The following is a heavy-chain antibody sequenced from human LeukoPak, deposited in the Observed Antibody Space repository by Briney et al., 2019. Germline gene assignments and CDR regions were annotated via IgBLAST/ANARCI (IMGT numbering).Heavy chain of an antibody. J-gene: IGHJ5*02. V-gene: IGHV1-2*04. CDR3: AGVVGATNNSFDP. Sequence: ASVTVSCMASGYTFTHHYMHWVRLAPGHGLEWMGWINPNSGGTNYAQKFQGWVTMTRDTPISTAYMGLSRLRSDDTAVYYGAGVVGATNNSFDPWGQGTLVTVSS. D-gene: IGHD1-26*01. CDR2: INPNSGGT. CDR1: GYTFTHHY.